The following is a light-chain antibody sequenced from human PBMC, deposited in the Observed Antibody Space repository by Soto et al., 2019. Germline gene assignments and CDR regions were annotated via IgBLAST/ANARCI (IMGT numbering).Light chain of an antibody. V-gene: IGKV3D-15*01. J-gene: IGKJ1*01. CDR2: GVS. CDR1: QSVTSNH. Sequence: EIVLTQSLDTLSVSPGERTTLSCRASQSVTSNHVAWYQQKPGQAPRLLIYGVSSRATGIPDRFSGSGSGTEFTLTISSLQSEDFAIYYCQQYNNWPRTFGQGTKVDIK. CDR3: QQYNNWPRT.